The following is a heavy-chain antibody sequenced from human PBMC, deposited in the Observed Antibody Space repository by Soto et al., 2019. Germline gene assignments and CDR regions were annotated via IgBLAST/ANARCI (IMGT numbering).Heavy chain of an antibody. J-gene: IGHJ5*02. CDR2: INTDGSST. Sequence: GGSLRLSCAASGFTFSSYAMSWVRQAPGKGLEWVSGINTDGSSTSYADSVKGRFTISRDNAKNTLYLQMNSLRAEDTAMYYCAREYGSGSSPWGQGTLVTVSS. CDR1: GFTFSSYA. D-gene: IGHD3-10*01. CDR3: AREYGSGSSP. V-gene: IGHV3-74*01.